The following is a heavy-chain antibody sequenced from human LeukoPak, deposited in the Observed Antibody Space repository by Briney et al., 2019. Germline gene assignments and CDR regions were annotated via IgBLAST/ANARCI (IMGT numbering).Heavy chain of an antibody. V-gene: IGHV1-46*01. J-gene: IGHJ4*02. CDR1: GYTFTSYY. CDR3: AREDTVETKKFDY. Sequence: ASVKVSCKASGYTFTSYYMHWVRQAPGQGLEWMGIINAVGGGTSYAQKFQGRVTMTRDTSTSTVYMELSSLRSEDTAVYYCAREDTVETKKFDYRGQGTLVTVSS. D-gene: IGHD4-23*01. CDR2: INAVGGGT.